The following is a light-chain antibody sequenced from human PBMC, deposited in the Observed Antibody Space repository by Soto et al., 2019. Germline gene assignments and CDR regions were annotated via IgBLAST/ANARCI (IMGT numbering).Light chain of an antibody. V-gene: IGKV2-30*01. CDR2: RAS. CDR3: MQGIRFR. CDR1: QSLVYRDGNVY. J-gene: IGKJ1*01. Sequence: VLTQSPLSLPVTLGQPASISCRSSQSLVYRDGNVYLNWVHQRPGQSPRRLIYRASTRDSGDPDRFRGSGSATDFTLGSSRVEADDAGVYYCMQGIRFRFGQGTRVEI.